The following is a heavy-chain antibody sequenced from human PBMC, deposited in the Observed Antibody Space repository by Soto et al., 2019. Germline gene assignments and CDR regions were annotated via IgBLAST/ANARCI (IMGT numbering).Heavy chain of an antibody. Sequence: TGGSLRLSCAASGFTFSSYGMQWVRQAPGKGLEWVAVIWYDGSNKYYADSVKGRFTISRDNSKNTLYLQMNSLRAEDTAVYYCASDSSGYYNKRFDYWGQGTLVTVSS. CDR1: GFTFSSYG. D-gene: IGHD3-22*01. V-gene: IGHV3-33*01. CDR2: IWYDGSNK. J-gene: IGHJ4*02. CDR3: ASDSSGYYNKRFDY.